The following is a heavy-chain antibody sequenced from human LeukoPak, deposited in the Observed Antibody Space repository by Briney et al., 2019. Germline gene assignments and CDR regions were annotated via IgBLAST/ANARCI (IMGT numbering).Heavy chain of an antibody. CDR2: IYYSGST. CDR1: GGSISSYY. J-gene: IGHJ4*02. Sequence: SETLSLTCTVSGGSISSYYWSWIRQPPGKGLEWIGYIYYSGSTDYNPSLKSRVTISVDTSKDQFSQKLSSVTAADTAVYYCVREGVTKYYFDYWGQGTLVTVSS. CDR3: VREGVTKYYFDY. D-gene: IGHD4-11*01. V-gene: IGHV4-59*01.